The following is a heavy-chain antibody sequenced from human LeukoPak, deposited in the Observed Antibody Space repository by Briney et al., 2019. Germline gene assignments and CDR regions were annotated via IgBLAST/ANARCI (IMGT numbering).Heavy chain of an antibody. Sequence: GGSLRLSCASSGFTFSSYAMSWVRQAPGKGLEWVSTISGSGGSTYYADSVKGRFIISRGTSKNTLYLQMNSLRVEDTAVYYCAKGTSGGTGDYWGQGTLVTVSS. CDR1: GFTFSSYA. J-gene: IGHJ4*02. V-gene: IGHV3-23*01. D-gene: IGHD1-26*01. CDR3: AKGTSGGTGDY. CDR2: ISGSGGST.